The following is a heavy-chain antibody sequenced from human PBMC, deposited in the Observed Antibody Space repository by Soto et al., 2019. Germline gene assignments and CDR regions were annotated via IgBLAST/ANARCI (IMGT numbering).Heavy chain of an antibody. CDR2: IYSGGRT. J-gene: IGHJ4*02. D-gene: IGHD6-19*01. Sequence: GGSLRLSCAASGFTVSSNYMSWVRQAPGKGLEWVSVIYSGGRTYYADSVKGRFTISRDNSKNSLYLQMNSLRAEDTAVYYCAREKSSIGFFDYWDQGTQVTVSS. CDR3: AREKSSIGFFDY. V-gene: IGHV3-53*01. CDR1: GFTVSSNY.